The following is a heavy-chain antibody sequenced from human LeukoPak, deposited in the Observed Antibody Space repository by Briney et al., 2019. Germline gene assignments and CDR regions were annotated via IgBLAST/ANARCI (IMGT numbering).Heavy chain of an antibody. CDR2: MYYSGST. CDR3: YTTSGGRPH. D-gene: IGHD2-2*02. Sequence: SETLSLTCTVSGGSISSSGYYWGWIRQPPGKGLEWIGSMYYSGSTNYNPSVKSRVTISADTSRNQFSLNLSSVTATDTAVYYCYTTSGGRPHWGQGTLVTVSS. J-gene: IGHJ4*02. V-gene: IGHV4-39*01. CDR1: GGSISSSGYY.